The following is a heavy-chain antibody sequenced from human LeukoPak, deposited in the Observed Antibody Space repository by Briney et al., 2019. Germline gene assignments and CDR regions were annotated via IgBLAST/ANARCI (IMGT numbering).Heavy chain of an antibody. CDR3: AKESACSGGSCYFFDP. J-gene: IGHJ5*02. V-gene: IGHV3-23*01. Sequence: GGSLRLSCAASGFTFSSSAMTWVRQAPGKGLEWVSDISGSGGSTYYADSVKGRFTISRDNPKNTLYLQMKSLRAEDTAVYYCAKESACSGGSCYFFDPWGQGTLVTVSS. CDR2: ISGSGGST. D-gene: IGHD2-15*01. CDR1: GFTFSSSA.